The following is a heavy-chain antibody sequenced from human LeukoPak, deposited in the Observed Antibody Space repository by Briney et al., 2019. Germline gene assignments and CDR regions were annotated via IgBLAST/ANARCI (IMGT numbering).Heavy chain of an antibody. CDR2: IYYSGST. J-gene: IGHJ5*02. CDR1: GGSISSYY. D-gene: IGHD4-11*01. Sequence: SETLSLTCTVSGGSISSYYWSWIRQPPGKGLEWIGYIYYSGSTNYNPSLKSRVTISVDTSKNQFSLKLSSVTAADTAVYYCARERLAVNWFDPWGQGTLVTVSS. CDR3: ARERLAVNWFDP. V-gene: IGHV4-59*01.